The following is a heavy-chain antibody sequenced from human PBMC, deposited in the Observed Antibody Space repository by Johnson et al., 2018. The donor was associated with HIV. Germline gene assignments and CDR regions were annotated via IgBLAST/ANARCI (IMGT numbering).Heavy chain of an antibody. V-gene: IGHV3-66*01. CDR3: ARRKIAAAGRDAFDI. CDR1: GFTVSSNY. J-gene: IGHJ3*02. CDR2: IYSGGST. Sequence: VQLVESGGGLVQPGGSLRLSCAASGFTVSSNYMSWVRQAPGKGLEWVSVIYSGGSTYYADSVQGRFTISRDNSKNTLYLQMNSLRAEDTAVYYCARRKIAAAGRDAFDIWGQGTMVTVSS. D-gene: IGHD6-13*01.